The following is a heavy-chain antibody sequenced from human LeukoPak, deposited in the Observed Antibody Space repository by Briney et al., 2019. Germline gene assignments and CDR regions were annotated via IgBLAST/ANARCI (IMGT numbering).Heavy chain of an antibody. Sequence: EASVTVSCKASGYTFTSYDINWVRQATGQGLEWVGWMNPNSGNTGYAQKFQGRVTMTSTTAISTASLELRSLRFEDTAVYYWARVRGYSYGYGSIDAFDLWGQGTMVTVSS. V-gene: IGHV1-8*01. CDR3: ARVRGYSYGYGSIDAFDL. D-gene: IGHD5-18*01. CDR1: GYTFTSYD. CDR2: MNPNSGNT. J-gene: IGHJ3*01.